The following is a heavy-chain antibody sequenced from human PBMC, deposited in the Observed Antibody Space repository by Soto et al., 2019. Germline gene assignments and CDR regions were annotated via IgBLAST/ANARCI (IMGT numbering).Heavy chain of an antibody. V-gene: IGHV3-33*01. CDR1: GFTFSNYA. CDR3: ARDSYGFVQ. Sequence: QVQLVESGEGVVLPGRSLRLSSAASGFTFSNYAMHWVRKAPGKGLEWVAVIWYDGSNKYYVDSVRGRFTISRDNSKNTLYLQMDSLRAEDTAMYYCARDSYGFVQWGQGTLVTVSS. J-gene: IGHJ1*01. D-gene: IGHD5-18*01. CDR2: IWYDGSNK.